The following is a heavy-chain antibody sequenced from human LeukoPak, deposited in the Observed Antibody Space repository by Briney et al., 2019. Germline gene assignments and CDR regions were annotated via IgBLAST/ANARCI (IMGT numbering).Heavy chain of an antibody. J-gene: IGHJ3*02. V-gene: IGHV3-30*03. Sequence: GGSLRLSCTGSGFSFSNYSMNWVRQAPGKGLEWVAVISYDGSNKYYADSVKGRFTISRDNSKNTLYLQMNSLRAEDTAVYYCARDLGGSYVSLHAFDIWGQGTMVTVSS. CDR3: ARDLGGSYVSLHAFDI. D-gene: IGHD1-26*01. CDR2: ISYDGSNK. CDR1: GFSFSNYS.